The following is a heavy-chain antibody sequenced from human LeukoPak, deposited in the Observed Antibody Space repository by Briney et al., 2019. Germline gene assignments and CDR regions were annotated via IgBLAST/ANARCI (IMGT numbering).Heavy chain of an antibody. J-gene: IGHJ4*02. D-gene: IGHD3-22*01. CDR3: ATSHGSSGYYYGYYFDY. V-gene: IGHV3-23*01. Sequence: QPGGSLRLSCAASGFTFSSYAMSWVRQAPGKGLEWVSAISGSGGSTYYADSVKGRFTISRDNSKNTLYLQMNSLRAEDTAVYYCATSHGSSGYYYGYYFDYWGQGTLVTVSS. CDR1: GFTFSSYA. CDR2: ISGSGGST.